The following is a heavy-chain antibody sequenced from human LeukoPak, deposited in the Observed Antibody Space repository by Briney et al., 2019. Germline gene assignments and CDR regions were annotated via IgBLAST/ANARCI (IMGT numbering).Heavy chain of an antibody. J-gene: IGHJ4*02. V-gene: IGHV4-34*01. CDR3: ARVGKQRLVHL. Sequence: SETLSLTCAVYGGSFSGYYWSWIRQPPGKGLEWIGEINHSGSTNYNPSLKSRVTISVDTSKNQFSLKLSSVTAADTAVYYCARVGKQRLVHLWGQGTLVTVSS. D-gene: IGHD6-13*01. CDR2: INHSGST. CDR1: GGSFSGYY.